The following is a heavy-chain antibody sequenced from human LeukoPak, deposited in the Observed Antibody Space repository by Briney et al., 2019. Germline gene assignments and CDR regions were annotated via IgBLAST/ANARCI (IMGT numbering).Heavy chain of an antibody. V-gene: IGHV3-11*04. CDR3: AKRVVTTYHDAFDM. Sequence: GGSLRLSCAASGFTFSDYYMSWIRQAPGKGLEWVSYISSSGSYIYYADSVKGRFTISRDNAKNSLYLQMNSLRAEDTAVYYCAKRVVTTYHDAFDMWGQGTMVTVSS. CDR2: ISSSGSYI. D-gene: IGHD4-23*01. J-gene: IGHJ3*02. CDR1: GFTFSDYY.